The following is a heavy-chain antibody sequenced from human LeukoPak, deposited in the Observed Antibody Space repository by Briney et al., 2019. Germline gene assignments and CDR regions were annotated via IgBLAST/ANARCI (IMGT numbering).Heavy chain of an antibody. J-gene: IGHJ4*02. CDR3: ARGRSYGPSGGYYFDY. Sequence: SETLSLTCAVYGGSFSGYYWSWIRQPPGKGLEWVGQINHSGDTNYNPSLKSRVTISADTPKNQFSLKLSSVTAADTAVYYCARGRSYGPSGGYYFDYWGQGTLVTVSS. CDR1: GGSFSGYY. V-gene: IGHV4-34*01. CDR2: INHSGDT. D-gene: IGHD5-18*01.